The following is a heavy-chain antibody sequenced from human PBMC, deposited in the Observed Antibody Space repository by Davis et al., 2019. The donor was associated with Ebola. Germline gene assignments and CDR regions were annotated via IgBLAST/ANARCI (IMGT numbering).Heavy chain of an antibody. Sequence: PAGSLRLSCAASGFTFTSYTMNWVPQAPGKGLEWVSTISDASRDTHYADSVKGRFIISRDDSRSTVCLQMSALRAEDTALYYCTTRLVHHFDYWGRGTLVTVSS. CDR1: GFTFTSYT. V-gene: IGHV3-23*01. CDR2: ISDASRDT. CDR3: TTRLVHHFDY. J-gene: IGHJ4*02. D-gene: IGHD3-9*01.